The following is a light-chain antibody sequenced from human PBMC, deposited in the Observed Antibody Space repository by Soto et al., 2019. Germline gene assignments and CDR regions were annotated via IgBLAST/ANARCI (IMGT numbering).Light chain of an antibody. CDR2: KAS. Sequence: DIQMTQSPSTLSGSVGDRATLSCRASQTISSWLAWYQQKPWKAPKPLIYKASTLKSGVPSRFSGSGSGTEFTLTISSLQPDDFATYYCQHYNSYSEAFGQGTKVDI. V-gene: IGKV1-5*03. CDR3: QHYNSYSEA. J-gene: IGKJ1*01. CDR1: QTISSW.